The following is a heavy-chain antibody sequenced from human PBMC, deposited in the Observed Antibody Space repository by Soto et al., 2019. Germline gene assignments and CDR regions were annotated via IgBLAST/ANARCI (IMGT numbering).Heavy chain of an antibody. CDR2: ISYDGSNK. D-gene: IGHD6-19*01. CDR3: ARDGIAVAGPSMDV. V-gene: IGHV3-30*01. Sequence: GESLRLSCAASGFTFSRYAMHWVRQAPGKGLEWVAVISYDGSNKYYADSVKGRFTISRDNSKNTLYLQMNSLRAEGTAVFYCARDGIAVAGPSMDVWGQGTTVTVSS. J-gene: IGHJ6*02. CDR1: GFTFSRYA.